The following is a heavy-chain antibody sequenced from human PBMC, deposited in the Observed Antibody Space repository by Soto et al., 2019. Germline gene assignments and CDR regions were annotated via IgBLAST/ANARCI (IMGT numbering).Heavy chain of an antibody. V-gene: IGHV1-69*08. J-gene: IGHJ6*03. CDR2: IIPILGIA. D-gene: IGHD2-15*01. Sequence: QVQLVQSGAEVKKPGSSVKVSCKASGGTFSSYTISWVRQAPGQGLEWMGRIIPILGIANYAQKFQGRVTITADKSTRTAYMELSSLRSEDTAVYYCARDLGYCSGGSCPRLYYYYYMDVWGKGTTVTVSS. CDR3: ARDLGYCSGGSCPRLYYYYYMDV. CDR1: GGTFSSYT.